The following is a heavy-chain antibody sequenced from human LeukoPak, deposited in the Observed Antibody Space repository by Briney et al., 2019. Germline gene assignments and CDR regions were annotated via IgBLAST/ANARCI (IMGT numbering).Heavy chain of an antibody. CDR2: IYYSGST. J-gene: IGHJ5*02. D-gene: IGHD4-17*01. CDR3: ARHVVATVTQAGWFDP. Sequence: SETLSLTCTVSGGSISSYYWSWIRQPPGKGLEWIGYIYYSGSTNYNPSLKSRVTISVDTSKNQFSLKLSSVTAADTAVYYCARHVVATVTQAGWFDPWGQGTLVTVSS. V-gene: IGHV4-59*08. CDR1: GGSISSYY.